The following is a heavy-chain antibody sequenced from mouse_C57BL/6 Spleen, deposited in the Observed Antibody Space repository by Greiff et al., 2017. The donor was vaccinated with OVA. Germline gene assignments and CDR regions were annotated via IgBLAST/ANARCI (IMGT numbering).Heavy chain of an antibody. J-gene: IGHJ4*01. CDR2: IHPNSGST. V-gene: IGHV1-64*01. Sequence: QVQLKQPGAELVKPGASVKLSCKASGYTFTSYWMHWVKQRPGQGLEWIGMIHPNSGSTNYNEKFKSKATLTVDKSSSTAYMQLSSLTSEDSAVYYCARPPSQGYAMDYWGQGTSVTVSS. CDR1: GYTFTSYW. CDR3: ARPPSQGYAMDY. D-gene: IGHD3-2*02.